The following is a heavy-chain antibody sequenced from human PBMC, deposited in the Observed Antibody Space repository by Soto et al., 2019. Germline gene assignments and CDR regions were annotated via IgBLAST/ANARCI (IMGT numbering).Heavy chain of an antibody. CDR3: ARGRDIVVVPAAKAVGWFDP. D-gene: IGHD2-2*01. CDR1: GGSFSGYY. J-gene: IGHJ5*02. CDR2: INHSGST. Sequence: SETLSLTCAVYGGSFSGYYWSWIRQPPGKGLEWIGEINHSGSTNYNPSLKSRVTISVDTSKNQFSLKLSSVTAADTAVYYCARGRDIVVVPAAKAVGWFDPWGQGTLVTVSS. V-gene: IGHV4-34*01.